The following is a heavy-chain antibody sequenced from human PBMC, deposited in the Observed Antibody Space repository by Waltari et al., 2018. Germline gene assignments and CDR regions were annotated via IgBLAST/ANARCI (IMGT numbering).Heavy chain of an antibody. CDR3: SRQTTAHYYDMAV. Sequence: QVQLVQSGAEVKKPGASVKISCKATGYTFTSFSLHWVRQAPGQRLEWVGGIRPGSGDTNYSQKCQGRVTITRGTSCGTVYMELRGLGSDDEAVYVCSRQTTAHYYDMAVWGGGTTVTVSS. CDR1: GYTFTSFS. D-gene: IGHD1-1*01. V-gene: IGHV1-2*02. CDR2: IRPGSGDT. J-gene: IGHJ6*03.